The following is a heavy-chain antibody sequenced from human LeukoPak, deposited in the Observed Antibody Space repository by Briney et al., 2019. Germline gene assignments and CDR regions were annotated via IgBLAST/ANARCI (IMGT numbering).Heavy chain of an antibody. V-gene: IGHV3-15*01. CDR1: GFTFSNAW. D-gene: IGHD1-26*01. CDR2: IKSITDGGTT. CDR3: ITPLSGTYYGEFEY. Sequence: PGGSLRLSCAASGFTFSNAWMNWVRQAPGKGLEWVGRIKSITDGGTTDYAAPVKGGFTISREDSKNTLYLQMNSLKTEDTAVYFCITPLSGTYYGEFEYWGQGTLVTVSS. J-gene: IGHJ4*02.